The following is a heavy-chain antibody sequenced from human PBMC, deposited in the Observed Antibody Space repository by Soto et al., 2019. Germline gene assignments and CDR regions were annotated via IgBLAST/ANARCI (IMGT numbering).Heavy chain of an antibody. D-gene: IGHD4-17*01. Sequence: LEILSLTCTVSGGSISSSSYYWGWIRQPPGKGLEWIGSIYYSGSTYYNPSLKSRVTISIDTSKNQFSLKLSSVTAADTAVYYCARGGDYGFDPWGQGTLVTVSS. V-gene: IGHV4-39*01. CDR2: IYYSGST. J-gene: IGHJ5*02. CDR1: GGSISSSSYY. CDR3: ARGGDYGFDP.